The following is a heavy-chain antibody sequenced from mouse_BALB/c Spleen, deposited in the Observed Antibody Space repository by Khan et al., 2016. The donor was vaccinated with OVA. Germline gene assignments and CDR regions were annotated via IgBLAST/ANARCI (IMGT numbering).Heavy chain of an antibody. V-gene: IGHV2-9*02. J-gene: IGHJ2*01. Sequence: QVQLQQPGPGLVAPSQSLSITCTVSGFSLTSYGVHWVRQPPGKGLEWLGVIWAGGSTNYNSALMSRLSISKDNSKSQVFLKMNSLQTDDTAMYYCARLEDTWGQGTTLTVSS. CDR1: GFSLTSYG. CDR3: ARLEDT. CDR2: IWAGGST.